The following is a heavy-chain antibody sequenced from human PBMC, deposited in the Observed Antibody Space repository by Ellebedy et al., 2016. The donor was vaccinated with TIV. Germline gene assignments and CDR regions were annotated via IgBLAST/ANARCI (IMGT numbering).Heavy chain of an antibody. V-gene: IGHV4-39*01. D-gene: IGHD3-22*01. CDR1: GGSISSSSYY. CDR2: IYYSGST. CDR3: ARRGYYDTISLDDAFDI. Sequence: SETLSLTXTVSGGSISSSSYYWGWIRQPPGKGLEWIGSIYYSGSTYYNPSLKSRVTISVDTSKNQFSLKLSSVTAADTAVYYCARRGYYDTISLDDAFDIWGQGTMVTVSS. J-gene: IGHJ3*02.